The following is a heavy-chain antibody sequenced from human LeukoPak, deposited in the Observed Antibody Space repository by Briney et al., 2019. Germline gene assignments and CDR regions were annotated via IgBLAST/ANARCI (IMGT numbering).Heavy chain of an antibody. CDR2: INNDGDSK. J-gene: IGHJ4*02. D-gene: IGHD6-19*01. CDR3: ARRRGSSGWLIDY. V-gene: IGHV3-64*01. CDR1: GFTFSTYA. Sequence: HSGGSLRLSCAASGFTFSTYAMPWVRQAPGKGLEYVSAINNDGDSKYYANSVKGRFTISRDNSKNMLYLQTDSLRDEDMAVYYCARRRGSSGWLIDYWGQGTLVTVSS.